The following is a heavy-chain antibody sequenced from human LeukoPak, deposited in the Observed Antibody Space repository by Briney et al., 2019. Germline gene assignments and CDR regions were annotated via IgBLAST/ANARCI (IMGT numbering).Heavy chain of an antibody. Sequence: PSETLSLTCAVYGGSFSGYYWSWIRQPPGKGLEWIGEINHSGSTNYNPSLKSRVTISVDTSKNQFSLKLSSVTAADTAVYYCARDRGYNYGDYERAFDIWGQGTMVTVSS. CDR2: INHSGST. J-gene: IGHJ3*02. CDR3: ARDRGYNYGDYERAFDI. V-gene: IGHV4-34*01. CDR1: GGSFSGYY. D-gene: IGHD4-17*01.